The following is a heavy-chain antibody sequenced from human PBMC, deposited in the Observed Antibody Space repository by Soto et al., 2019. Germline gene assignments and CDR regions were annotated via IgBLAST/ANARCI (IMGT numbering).Heavy chain of an antibody. CDR3: ARCAPNTWSPFGVVILSNYYYYYMDV. Sequence: ASVTVSCQASGYTFTSYDINWVRQATGQGLEWMGWMNPNSGNTGYAQKFQGRVAMTRNTSISTAYMELSSLRSEDTAVYYCARCAPNTWSPFGVVILSNYYYYYMDVWGKGTTVTVSS. CDR1: GYTFTSYD. D-gene: IGHD3-3*01. CDR2: MNPNSGNT. J-gene: IGHJ6*03. V-gene: IGHV1-8*01.